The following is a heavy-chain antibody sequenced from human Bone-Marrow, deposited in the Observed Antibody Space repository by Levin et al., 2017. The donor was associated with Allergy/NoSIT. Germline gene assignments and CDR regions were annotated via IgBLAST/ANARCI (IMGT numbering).Heavy chain of an antibody. CDR3: ARDQVTMVQGVIDYYYYMDV. J-gene: IGHJ6*03. CDR1: GFTFSSYA. V-gene: IGHV3-30-3*01. Sequence: PGGSLRLSCAASGFTFSSYAMHWVRQAPGKGLEWVAVISYDGSNKYYADSVKGRFTISRDNSKNTLYLQMNSLRAEDTAVYYCARDQVTMVQGVIDYYYYMDVWGKGTTVTVSS. D-gene: IGHD3-10*01. CDR2: ISYDGSNK.